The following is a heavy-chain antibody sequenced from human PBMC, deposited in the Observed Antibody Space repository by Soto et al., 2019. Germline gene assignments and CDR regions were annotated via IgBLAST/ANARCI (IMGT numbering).Heavy chain of an antibody. CDR3: AREAAEYSYEKNFDY. CDR1: GFTFSSYA. D-gene: IGHD5-18*01. CDR2: ISYDGSNK. V-gene: IGHV3-30-3*01. J-gene: IGHJ4*02. Sequence: GGSLRLSCAASGFTFSSYAMHWVRQAPGKGLEWVAVISYDGSNKYYADSVKGRFTISRDNSKNTLYLQMNSLRAEDTAVYYCAREAAEYSYEKNFDYWGQGTLVTVSS.